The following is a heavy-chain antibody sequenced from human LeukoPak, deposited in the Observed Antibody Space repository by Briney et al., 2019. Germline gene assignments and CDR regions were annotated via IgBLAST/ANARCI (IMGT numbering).Heavy chain of an antibody. Sequence: GESLKISCQGSGYSFGSYWIGWVRRMPGKGPEWMGIIYPGDSDTRYSPSFQGQVTMSADKSISTAYLQWTSLKASDTAMYYCGRKEYYFDSWGQGTLVTVSS. CDR2: IYPGDSDT. D-gene: IGHD2/OR15-2a*01. J-gene: IGHJ4*02. CDR3: GRKEYYFDS. CDR1: GYSFGSYW. V-gene: IGHV5-51*01.